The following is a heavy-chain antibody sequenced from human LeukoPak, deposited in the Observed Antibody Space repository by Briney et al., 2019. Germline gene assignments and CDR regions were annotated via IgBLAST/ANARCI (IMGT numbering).Heavy chain of an antibody. D-gene: IGHD3-16*01. Sequence: ASVKVSCKPSGYSFTRNGISWVRQAPGQGLEWMAWISANSGNTNYAQNFQDRVTLTTDTSTSTAYMELRSLRSDDTAVYYCARDVNYAFDYWGQGPPVTVSS. CDR3: ARDVNYAFDY. CDR1: GYSFTRNG. V-gene: IGHV1-18*01. J-gene: IGHJ4*02. CDR2: ISANSGNT.